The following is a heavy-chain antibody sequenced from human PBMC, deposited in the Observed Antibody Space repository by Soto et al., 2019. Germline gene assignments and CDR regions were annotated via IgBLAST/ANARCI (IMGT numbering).Heavy chain of an antibody. Sequence: EVQLVESGGGLVQPGGSLRLSCATSGFTFSSYWMYWVRQAPGKGLVWVSRINSDGSNTGYADSVKGRFTSSRDNAKSTLYLDMNSLRAEDTAVYYCARNFDYWGQGILVTVSS. V-gene: IGHV3-74*01. CDR2: INSDGSNT. CDR1: GFTFSSYW. J-gene: IGHJ4*02. CDR3: ARNFDY.